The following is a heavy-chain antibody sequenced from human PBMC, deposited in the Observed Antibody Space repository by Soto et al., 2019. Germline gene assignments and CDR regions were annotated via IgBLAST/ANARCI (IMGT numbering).Heavy chain of an antibody. D-gene: IGHD4-17*01. CDR2: ISGSGGGT. CDR3: VKVGWNTMTTVTKGYFQH. J-gene: IGHJ1*01. V-gene: IGHV3-23*01. Sequence: EVQLLESGGGLVQPGGSLRLSCAASGFTYSNYAMNWVRQAPGKGLEWVSTISGSGGGTYYADSVTGRFTISSVNSKNTLYLQMNSLRAEDTAVYYCVKVGWNTMTTVTKGYFQHWGQGTLVTVSS. CDR1: GFTYSNYA.